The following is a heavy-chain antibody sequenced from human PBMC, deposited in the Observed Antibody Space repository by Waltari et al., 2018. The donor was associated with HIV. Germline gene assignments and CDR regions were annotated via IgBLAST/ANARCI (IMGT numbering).Heavy chain of an antibody. CDR3: ARGPSSGWSWFDP. CDR2: HGSLQNFI. D-gene: IGHD6-19*01. J-gene: IGHJ5*02. Sequence: EVRLLESGGGLVRPGGSLRLSCAASVFRFSDYNMNWVRQGPGKGLEWVASHGSLQNFIHYADSVKGRFTVARDNAKNSLYLQMNSLTAEDTAVYYCARGPSSGWSWFDPWGQGTLVTVSS. CDR1: VFRFSDYN. V-gene: IGHV3-21*01.